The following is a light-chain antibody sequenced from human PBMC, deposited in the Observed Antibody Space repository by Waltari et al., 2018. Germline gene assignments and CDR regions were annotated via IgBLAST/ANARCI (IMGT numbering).Light chain of an antibody. Sequence: EIVLTQSPATLSLSPGERATLSCRASQSVSDSLAWYQQKVGQAPRLLIYEAAKRATGIPAMFSGSGSGADFTLTISSLEPEDFAVYYCQQRTNWPPMFTFGQGTKLEIK. CDR2: EAA. CDR1: QSVSDS. J-gene: IGKJ2*01. CDR3: QQRTNWPPMFT. V-gene: IGKV3-11*01.